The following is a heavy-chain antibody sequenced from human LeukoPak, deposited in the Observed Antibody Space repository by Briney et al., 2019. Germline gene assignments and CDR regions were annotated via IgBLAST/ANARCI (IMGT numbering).Heavy chain of an antibody. CDR1: GGSTSSSSYY. CDR2: IYYSGST. V-gene: IGHV4-39*07. Sequence: SETLSLTCTVSGGSTSSSSYYWGWIRQPPGKGLEWIGSIYYSGSTYYNPSLKSRVTISVDTSKNQFSLKLSSVTAADTAVYYCARDQSSSWYNYYYMDVWGKGTTVTISS. CDR3: ARDQSSSWYNYYYMDV. J-gene: IGHJ6*03. D-gene: IGHD6-13*01.